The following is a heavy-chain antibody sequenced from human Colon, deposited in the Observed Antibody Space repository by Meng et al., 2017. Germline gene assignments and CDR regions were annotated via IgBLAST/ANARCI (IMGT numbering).Heavy chain of an antibody. Sequence: GHVQAPGQGLVQPSQSLSLTCTVSGGSISSGDYYWSWIRQPPGKGLEWIGYIYYSGSTYSNASLKSRVTISIDRSKNQFSLKLSSVTAADTAVYYCARDRKHYGERGWFDPWGQGTLVTVSS. V-gene: IGHV4-30-4*01. D-gene: IGHD4-17*01. CDR1: GGSISSGDYY. CDR3: ARDRKHYGERGWFDP. CDR2: IYYSGST. J-gene: IGHJ5*02.